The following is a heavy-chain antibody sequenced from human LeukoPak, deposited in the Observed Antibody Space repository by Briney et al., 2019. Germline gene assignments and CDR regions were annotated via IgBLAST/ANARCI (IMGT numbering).Heavy chain of an antibody. Sequence: GGSLRLSCAASGCTFSSYWMSWVRQAPGKGLEWVANIKQDGSEKYYVDSVKGRFTISRDNAKNSLYLQMNSLRAEDTAVYYCARTPNDYGGNAFDYWGQGTLVTVSS. D-gene: IGHD4-23*01. CDR2: IKQDGSEK. CDR3: ARTPNDYGGNAFDY. J-gene: IGHJ4*02. CDR1: GCTFSSYW. V-gene: IGHV3-7*01.